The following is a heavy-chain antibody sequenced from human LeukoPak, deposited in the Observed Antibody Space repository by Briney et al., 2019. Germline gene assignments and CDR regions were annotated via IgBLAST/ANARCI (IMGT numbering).Heavy chain of an antibody. CDR3: ARQTLAYCGGDCHSPEFDY. CDR2: ISAYNGNT. V-gene: IGHV1-18*01. J-gene: IGHJ4*02. CDR1: GYTFTSYG. Sequence: ASVKVSCKASGYTFTSYGISWVRQAPGQGLEWMGWISAYNGNTNYAQKLQGRVTMTTDTSTSTAYMELRSLRSDDTAVYYCARQTLAYCGGDCHSPEFDYWGQGTLVTVSS. D-gene: IGHD2-21*02.